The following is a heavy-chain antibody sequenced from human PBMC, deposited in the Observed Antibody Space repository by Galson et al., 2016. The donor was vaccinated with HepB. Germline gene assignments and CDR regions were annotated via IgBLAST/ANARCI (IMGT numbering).Heavy chain of an antibody. CDR3: ARSSFGVSNP. V-gene: IGHV1-18*04. D-gene: IGHD3-3*01. Sequence: SVKVSCKASGYTFANYYMHWVRQAPGQGLEWMGWMSASNGNTDYAQKFHGRVTMTTDTSTNTAYMELRSLRSDDTAMYYCARSSFGVSNPWGQGTLVIVSS. CDR2: MSASNGNT. J-gene: IGHJ5*02. CDR1: GYTFANYY.